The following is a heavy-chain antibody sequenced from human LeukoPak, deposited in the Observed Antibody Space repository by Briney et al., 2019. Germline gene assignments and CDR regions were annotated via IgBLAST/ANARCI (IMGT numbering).Heavy chain of an antibody. Sequence: GGSLRLSCAASGFTFSSYSMNWVRQAPGKGLEWVSSISSSSSYIYYADSVKGRFTISRDNAKNSLYLQMNSLRAEDTAVYYCAKGARSSLPNFAWFDPWGQGTLVTVSS. CDR2: ISSSSSYI. D-gene: IGHD2-15*01. CDR1: GFTFSSYS. CDR3: AKGARSSLPNFAWFDP. J-gene: IGHJ5*02. V-gene: IGHV3-21*04.